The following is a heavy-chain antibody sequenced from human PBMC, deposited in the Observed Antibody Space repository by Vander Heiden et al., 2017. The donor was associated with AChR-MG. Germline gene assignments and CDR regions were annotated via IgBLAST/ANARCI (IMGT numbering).Heavy chain of an antibody. Sequence: QVQLVQSGAEVNKPGASDKVSCRASGYTFTSYHLNWVRQATGQGLEWMGWMNPNSGNTGDAQKFQGRVTMTRNTSISTAYMELSSLRSEDTAVYYCARGVLATVTTGGYWGQGTLVTVSS. V-gene: IGHV1-8*01. CDR1: GYTFTSYH. J-gene: IGHJ4*02. CDR3: ARGVLATVTTGGY. CDR2: MNPNSGNT. D-gene: IGHD4-17*01.